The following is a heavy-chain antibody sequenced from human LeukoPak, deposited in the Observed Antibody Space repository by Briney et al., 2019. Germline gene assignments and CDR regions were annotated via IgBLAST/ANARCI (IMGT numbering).Heavy chain of an antibody. CDR1: GYTFTGYY. CDR3: ARVRLGELSFFDY. Sequence: ASVKASCKASGYTFTGYYMHWVRQAPGQGLEWMGWINPNSGGTNYAQKFQGRVTMTRDTSISTAYMELSRLRSDDTAVYYCARVRLGELSFFDYWGQGTLVTVSS. CDR2: INPNSGGT. J-gene: IGHJ4*02. D-gene: IGHD3-16*02. V-gene: IGHV1-2*02.